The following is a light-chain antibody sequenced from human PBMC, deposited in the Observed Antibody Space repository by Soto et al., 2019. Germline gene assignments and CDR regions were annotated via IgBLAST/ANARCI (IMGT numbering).Light chain of an antibody. V-gene: IGKV3-11*01. CDR1: QSVSSY. J-gene: IGKJ1*01. CDR3: QQRSNWPPWT. CDR2: DVS. Sequence: EIVLTQSPATLSLSPGERATLSCRASQSVSSYLAWYQQKPGQAPRLLIYDVSNRATGIPARFSGSGSGTDFTLTISRLEPEDFAVYYCQQRSNWPPWTFGQGTKVDIK.